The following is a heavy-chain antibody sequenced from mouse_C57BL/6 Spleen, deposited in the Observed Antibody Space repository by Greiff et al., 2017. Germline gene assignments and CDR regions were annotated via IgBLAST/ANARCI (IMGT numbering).Heavy chain of an antibody. Sequence: QVQLKQSGPGLVAPSQSLSITCTVSGFSLTSYGVHWVRQPPGKGLEWLVVIWSDGSTTYNSALKSRLSISKDNSKSQVFLKMNSLQTDDTAMYYCARHGATFYYAMDYWGQGTSVTVSS. CDR2: IWSDGST. CDR1: GFSLTSYG. D-gene: IGHD4-1*02. J-gene: IGHJ4*01. CDR3: ARHGATFYYAMDY. V-gene: IGHV2-6-1*01.